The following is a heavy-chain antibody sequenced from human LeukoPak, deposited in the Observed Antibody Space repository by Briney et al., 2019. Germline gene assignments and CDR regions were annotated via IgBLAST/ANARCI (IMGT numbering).Heavy chain of an antibody. V-gene: IGHV1-18*01. Sequence: GASVKVSCKASGYTFTNYGVNWVRQAPGQGLEWMGWISAYNGNSNYAQSLQGRVTMTSDTSTSTAYMELRSLRSDDTAVYYCARDYDYGDYIEPFDYWSQGTLVTVSS. D-gene: IGHD4-17*01. J-gene: IGHJ4*02. CDR3: ARDYDYGDYIEPFDY. CDR1: GYTFTNYG. CDR2: ISAYNGNS.